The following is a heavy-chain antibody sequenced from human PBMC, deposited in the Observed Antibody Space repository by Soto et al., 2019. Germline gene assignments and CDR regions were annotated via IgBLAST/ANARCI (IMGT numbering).Heavy chain of an antibody. J-gene: IGHJ4*02. CDR2: IKQDGSEK. CDR3: EKTYDSSGFGY. CDR1: GFTFSSYW. D-gene: IGHD3-22*01. V-gene: IGHV3-7*01. Sequence: GGSLRLSCAASGFTFSSYWMSWVRQAPGKGLEWVANIKQDGSEKYYVDSVKGRFTISRDNAKNSLYLQMNSLRAEDTAVYYCEKTYDSSGFGYWGQGTLVTVSS.